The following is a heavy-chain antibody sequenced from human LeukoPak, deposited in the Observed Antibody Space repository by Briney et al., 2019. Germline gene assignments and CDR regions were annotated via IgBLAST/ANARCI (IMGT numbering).Heavy chain of an antibody. Sequence: TSETPSLTCAVYGGSFSGYYWSWIRQPPGKGLEWIGEINHSGSTNYNPSLKSRVTISVDTSKDQFSLKLSSVTAADTAVYYCARGSHDYGDLSLSVHRGTIDPWGQGTLVTVSS. CDR2: INHSGST. CDR1: GGSFSGYY. D-gene: IGHD4-17*01. CDR3: ARGSHDYGDLSLSVHRGTIDP. J-gene: IGHJ5*02. V-gene: IGHV4-34*01.